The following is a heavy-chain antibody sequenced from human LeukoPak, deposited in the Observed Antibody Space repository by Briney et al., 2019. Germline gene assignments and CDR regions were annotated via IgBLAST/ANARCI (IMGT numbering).Heavy chain of an antibody. J-gene: IGHJ3*02. CDR1: GFTVSSNY. V-gene: IGHV3-9*03. Sequence: GGSLRLSCAASGFTVSSNYMSWVRQAPGKGLEWVSGINWNSGSIGYADSVKGRFTISRDNAKNSLYLQMTSLRAEDMALYYCVKGAFDIWGQGTMVTVSS. CDR3: VKGAFDI. CDR2: INWNSGSI.